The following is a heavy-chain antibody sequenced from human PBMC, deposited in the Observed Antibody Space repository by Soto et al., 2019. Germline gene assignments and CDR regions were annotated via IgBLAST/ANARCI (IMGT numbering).Heavy chain of an antibody. CDR2: IKQDGSEK. V-gene: IGHV3-7*03. CDR3: ARGDSSSWLGYYYYGMDV. D-gene: IGHD6-13*01. CDR1: GFTFSSYW. J-gene: IGHJ6*02. Sequence: PGGSLRLSCAASGFTFSSYWMSWVRQAPGKGLEWVANIKQDGSEKYYVDSVKGRFTISRDNAKNSLYLQMNSLRAEDTAVYYCARGDSSSWLGYYYYGMDVWGQGTTVTVS.